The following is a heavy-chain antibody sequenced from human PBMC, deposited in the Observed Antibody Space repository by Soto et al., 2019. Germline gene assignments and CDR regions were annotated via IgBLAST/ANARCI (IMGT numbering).Heavy chain of an antibody. Sequence: PSETLSLTCAVYCGSFSGYYWSSIRQPPGKGLEWIGEINHSGSTNYNPSRKMRVTISVGTSKNQFSLKLSSVTAADTAVYDCARDERYSSSWYTTARSYYCNVMDVWGQGTTVPGS. CDR2: INHSGST. J-gene: IGHJ6*02. V-gene: IGHV4-34*01. CDR1: CGSFSGYY. CDR3: ARDERYSSSWYTTARSYYCNVMDV. D-gene: IGHD6-13*01.